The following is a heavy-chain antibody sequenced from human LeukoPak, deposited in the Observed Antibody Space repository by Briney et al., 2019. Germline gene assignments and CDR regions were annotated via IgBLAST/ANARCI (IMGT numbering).Heavy chain of an antibody. D-gene: IGHD6-25*01. CDR2: INPRGGST. CDR1: GYTFTSFF. Sequence: ASVKVSCTASGYTFTSFFMHWLRQAPGQGPEWMGIINPRGGSTDYSQKFQGRVTMTSDTSTSTVYLEVNDLTSEDTAVYFCARVGVTAATADYWGQGTLVTVSS. J-gene: IGHJ4*02. V-gene: IGHV1-46*01. CDR3: ARVGVTAATADY.